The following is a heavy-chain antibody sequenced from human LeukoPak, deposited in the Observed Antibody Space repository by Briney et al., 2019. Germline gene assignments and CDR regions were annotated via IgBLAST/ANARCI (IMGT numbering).Heavy chain of an antibody. CDR1: GFTFSTYA. Sequence: GGSLRLSCAASGFTFSTYAVNWVRQAPGQGLASGSAISSSGGTTYYADSVKGRFSISRDNSKNTLYLRMNSLRAEDTAIYYCAKDRNAWPTNFDSWGQGTLVTVSA. CDR3: AKDRNAWPTNFDS. CDR2: ISSSGGTT. J-gene: IGHJ4*02. V-gene: IGHV3-23*01. D-gene: IGHD5-24*01.